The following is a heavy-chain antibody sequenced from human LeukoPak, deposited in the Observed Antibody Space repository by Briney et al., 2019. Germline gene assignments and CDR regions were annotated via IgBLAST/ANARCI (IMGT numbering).Heavy chain of an antibody. CDR1: GGSISSYY. Sequence: ASETLSLTCTVSGGSISSYYWSWIRQPPGKGLEWIAYISDIGSINYNPSLKSRVTISLDTSKNQFSLKLSSVTAADTAVYYCAGHHPRNTVNFWGQGTLVTVSS. D-gene: IGHD2-8*02. CDR3: AGHHPRNTVNF. J-gene: IGHJ4*02. V-gene: IGHV4-59*08. CDR2: ISDIGSI.